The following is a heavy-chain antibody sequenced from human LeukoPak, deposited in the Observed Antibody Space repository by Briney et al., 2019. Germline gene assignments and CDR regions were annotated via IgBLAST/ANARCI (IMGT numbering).Heavy chain of an antibody. CDR3: AGDTGYSSSWPLDY. D-gene: IGHD6-13*01. J-gene: IGHJ4*02. Sequence: SVKVSCKASGGTFSSYAISWVRQAPGQGLEWMGRIIPILGIANYAQKFQGRVTITADKSTSTAYMELSSLRSEDTAVYYCAGDTGYSSSWPLDYWGQGTLVTVSS. CDR1: GGTFSSYA. CDR2: IIPILGIA. V-gene: IGHV1-69*04.